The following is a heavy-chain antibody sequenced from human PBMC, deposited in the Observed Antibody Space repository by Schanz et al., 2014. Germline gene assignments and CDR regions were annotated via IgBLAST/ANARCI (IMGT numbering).Heavy chain of an antibody. V-gene: IGHV3-53*01. D-gene: IGHD1-26*01. CDR2: IYSGGST. J-gene: IGHJ6*02. CDR3: ARSSYSGSSYYYYGLDV. Sequence: EVQLVESGGGLIQPGGSLRLSCAASGFTVSSNYMSWVRQAPGKGLEWVSVIYSGGSTYYADSVKGRFTISRDNSKNTLYLQMNSLRAEDTAVYYCARSSYSGSSYYYYGLDVGGQGTTVTVSS. CDR1: GFTVSSNY.